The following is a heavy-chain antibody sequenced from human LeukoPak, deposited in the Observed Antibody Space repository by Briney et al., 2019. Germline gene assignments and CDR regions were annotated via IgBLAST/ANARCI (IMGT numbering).Heavy chain of an antibody. CDR3: AEYYYDSSGYNGWFDP. Sequence: SETLSLTCTVSGGSITSHYWTWIRQPPGKGLEWIGYIYYSGSTNYNPSLKSRVTISVDTSKNQFSLKLSSVTAADTAVYYCAEYYYDSSGYNGWFDPWGQGTLVTVSS. V-gene: IGHV4-59*11. CDR1: GGSITSHY. D-gene: IGHD3-22*01. J-gene: IGHJ5*02. CDR2: IYYSGST.